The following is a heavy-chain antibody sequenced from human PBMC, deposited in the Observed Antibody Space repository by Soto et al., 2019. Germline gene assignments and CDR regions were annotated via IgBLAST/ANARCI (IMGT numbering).Heavy chain of an antibody. CDR1: GGTFSSYA. J-gene: IGHJ4*02. CDR2: IIPIFGTA. CDR3: ARGGHRSYDILDGYYTLDFDY. Sequence: QVQLVQSGAGVKKPGSSVKVSCKASGGTFSSYAISWVRQAPGQGLEWMGGIIPIFGTANYAQKFQGRVTITADESTSTAYMELSSLRSEDTAVYYCARGGHRSYDILDGYYTLDFDYWGQGTLVTVSS. D-gene: IGHD3-9*01. V-gene: IGHV1-69*01.